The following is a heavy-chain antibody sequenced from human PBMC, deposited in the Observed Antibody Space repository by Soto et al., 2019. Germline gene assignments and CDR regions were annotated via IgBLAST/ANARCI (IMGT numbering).Heavy chain of an antibody. CDR1: GFTFSSYA. V-gene: IGHV3-30-3*01. J-gene: IGHJ4*02. CDR2: ISYDGSNK. Sequence: QVQLVESGGGVVQPGMSLRLSCAASGFTFSSYAMHWVRQAPGKGLEWVAVISYDGSNKYYADSVKGRFTISRDDSKNTLFLQMNSLRPEDTAVYYCARDRKGGDSWFWDYFDYWGQGILVTVSS. D-gene: IGHD6-13*01. CDR3: ARDRKGGDSWFWDYFDY.